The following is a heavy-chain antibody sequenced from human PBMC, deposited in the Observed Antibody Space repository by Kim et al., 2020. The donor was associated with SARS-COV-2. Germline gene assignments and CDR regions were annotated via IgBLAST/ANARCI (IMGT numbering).Heavy chain of an antibody. J-gene: IGHJ6*02. V-gene: IGHV4-4*07. Sequence: SETLSLTCTVSGGSISSYYWSWIRQPAGKGLEWIGRIYTSGSTNYNPSLKSRVTMSVDTSKNQFSLKLSSVTAADTAVYYCARDGSDGGYSSSWYWVDYYYYGMDVWGQGTTVTVSS. D-gene: IGHD6-13*01. CDR2: IYTSGST. CDR1: GGSISSYY. CDR3: ARDGSDGGYSSSWYWVDYYYYGMDV.